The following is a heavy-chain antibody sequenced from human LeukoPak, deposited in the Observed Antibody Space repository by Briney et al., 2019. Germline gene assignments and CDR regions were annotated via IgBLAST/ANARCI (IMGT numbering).Heavy chain of an antibody. CDR2: INPNSGGT. Sequence: HWASVKVSCKASGYTFTGYYMHWVRQAPGQGLEWMGWINPNSGGTNYAQKSQGRVTMTRDTSISTAYMELSRLRSDDTAVYYCARVPEASWYPFYYYYGMDVWGQGTTVTVSS. J-gene: IGHJ6*02. D-gene: IGHD6-13*01. V-gene: IGHV1-2*02. CDR3: ARVPEASWYPFYYYYGMDV. CDR1: GYTFTGYY.